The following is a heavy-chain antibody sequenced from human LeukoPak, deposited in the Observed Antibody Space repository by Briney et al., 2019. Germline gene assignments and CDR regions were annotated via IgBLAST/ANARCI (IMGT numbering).Heavy chain of an antibody. D-gene: IGHD6-13*01. CDR2: ISSSGGST. Sequence: PGGSLRLSCAASEFTFSNYGMSWVRQAPGKGLEWVSGISSSGGSTYYADSVKGRFTTSRDNSKNTLYLQMNSLRAEDTAIYYCAKDKQQLASFDYWGQGTLVTVSS. CDR1: EFTFSNYG. V-gene: IGHV3-23*01. CDR3: AKDKQQLASFDY. J-gene: IGHJ4*02.